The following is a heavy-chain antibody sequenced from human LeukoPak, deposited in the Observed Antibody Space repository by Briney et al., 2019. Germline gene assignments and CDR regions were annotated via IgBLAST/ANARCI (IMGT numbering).Heavy chain of an antibody. CDR1: GFTFSSYG. D-gene: IGHD6-13*01. V-gene: IGHV3-33*06. J-gene: IGHJ6*03. CDR2: IWYDESIK. Sequence: PGGSLRLSCAASGFTFSSYGMHWVRQAPGKGLEWVAVIWYDESIKYYADSVKGRFTISRDNSKNTLYLQMNSLRAEDTAVYYCAKVAHNSSSRRYYMDVWGKGTTVTVSS. CDR3: AKVAHNSSSRRYYMDV.